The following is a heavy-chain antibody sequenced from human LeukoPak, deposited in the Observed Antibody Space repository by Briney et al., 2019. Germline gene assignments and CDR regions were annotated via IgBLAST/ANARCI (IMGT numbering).Heavy chain of an antibody. V-gene: IGHV3-23*01. J-gene: IGHJ3*02. CDR1: GFTFSSYA. Sequence: GGSLRLSCAASGFTFSSYAMNWVRQAPGKGLEWVSSISGSGDSTYYADSVKGRFTISRDNSKNTLYLQMSGLRAEDTAVYYCARDSALVSGSYSGGAFDIWGQGTMVTVSS. CDR2: ISGSGDST. CDR3: ARDSALVSGSYSGGAFDI. D-gene: IGHD1-26*01.